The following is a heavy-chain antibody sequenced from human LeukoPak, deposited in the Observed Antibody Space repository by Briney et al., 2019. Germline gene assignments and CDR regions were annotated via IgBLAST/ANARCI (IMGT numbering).Heavy chain of an antibody. CDR1: GFTFNNYA. Sequence: GGSLRLSCAASGFTFNNYAMTWVRQAPGKGLVWVSRISSDGSNTYYADSVKGRFTISRDTAMNTLYLQMNSLRVEDTADYYCTRGRGSYGWFDPWGQGTQVTVSS. D-gene: IGHD3-10*01. CDR3: TRGRGSYGWFDP. J-gene: IGHJ5*02. CDR2: ISSDGSNT. V-gene: IGHV3-74*01.